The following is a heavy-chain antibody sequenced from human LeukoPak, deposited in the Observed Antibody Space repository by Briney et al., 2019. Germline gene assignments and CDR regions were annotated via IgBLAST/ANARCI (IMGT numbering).Heavy chain of an antibody. J-gene: IGHJ4*02. V-gene: IGHV3-11*04. D-gene: IGHD6-13*01. CDR3: ARGLAAAGPYYFDY. Sequence: PGGSLRLSCAASGFTFSDYYMSWIRQAPGKGLEWVSYISSSGSTIYYADSVKGRFTISRDNSKNTLYLQMNSLRAEDTAVYYCARGLAAAGPYYFDYWGQGTLVTVSS. CDR2: ISSSGSTI. CDR1: GFTFSDYY.